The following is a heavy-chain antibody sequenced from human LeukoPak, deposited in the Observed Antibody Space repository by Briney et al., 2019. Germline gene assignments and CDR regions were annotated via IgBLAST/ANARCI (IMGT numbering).Heavy chain of an antibody. V-gene: IGHV4-34*01. Sequence: SETLSPTCAVYGGSFSGYYWSWIRQPPGKGLEWIGEINHSGSTNYNPSLKSRVTISVDTSKNQFSLKLSSVTAADTAVYYCARHGAAAASTNWFDPWGQGTLVTVSS. CDR2: INHSGST. D-gene: IGHD6-13*01. J-gene: IGHJ5*02. CDR3: ARHGAAAASTNWFDP. CDR1: GGSFSGYY.